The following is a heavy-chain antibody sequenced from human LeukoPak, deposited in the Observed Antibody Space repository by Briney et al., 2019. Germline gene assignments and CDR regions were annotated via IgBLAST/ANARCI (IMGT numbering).Heavy chain of an antibody. V-gene: IGHV3-9*01. CDR1: GFTFDDYA. D-gene: IGHD4-17*01. CDR2: ISWNSGSI. J-gene: IGHJ4*02. Sequence: GGSLRLSCAASGFTFDDYAMHWVRQAPGKGLGGGSGISWNSGSIGYADSVKGRFTISRDNAKNSLYLQMNSLRAEDTAFYYCAKETTYPYGDFESWGQGTLVTVSS. CDR3: AKETTYPYGDFES.